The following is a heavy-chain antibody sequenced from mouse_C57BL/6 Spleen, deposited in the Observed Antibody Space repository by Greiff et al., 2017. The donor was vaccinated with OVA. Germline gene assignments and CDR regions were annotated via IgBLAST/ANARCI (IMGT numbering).Heavy chain of an antibody. D-gene: IGHD1-1*01. CDR3: ASHYYGSSYYFDY. CDR1: GYTFTSYW. CDR2: IHPNSGST. J-gene: IGHJ2*01. Sequence: QVQLQQPGAELVKPGASVKLSCKASGYTFTSYWMHWVKQRPGQGLEWIGMIHPNSGSTNYNEKFKSKATLTVDKSSSTAYMQLSSLTSEDSAVYYCASHYYGSSYYFDYGGQGTTLTVSS. V-gene: IGHV1-64*01.